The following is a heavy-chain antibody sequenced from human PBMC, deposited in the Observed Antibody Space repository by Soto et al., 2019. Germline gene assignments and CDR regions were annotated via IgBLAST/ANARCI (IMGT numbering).Heavy chain of an antibody. Sequence: PSQTLSLTCVISGDSVSSNSAAWNWIRQSPSRGLEWLGRTYYRSKWYNDYAVSVKSRITINPDTSKNQFSLQLNSVTPEDTAVYYCARTSIFGVVIPPGMDVWGQGTTVTVSS. CDR3: ARTSIFGVVIPPGMDV. D-gene: IGHD3-3*01. CDR1: GDSVSSNSAA. CDR2: TYYRSKWYN. V-gene: IGHV6-1*01. J-gene: IGHJ6*02.